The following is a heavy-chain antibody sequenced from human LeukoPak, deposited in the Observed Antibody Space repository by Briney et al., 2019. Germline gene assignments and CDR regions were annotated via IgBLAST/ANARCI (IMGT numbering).Heavy chain of an antibody. V-gene: IGHV3-21*01. CDR1: GFILSSYS. D-gene: IGHD6-13*01. CDR3: ASGSIVAYYFDY. Sequence: GGSLRLSCAASGFILSSYSMNWVRQAPGKGLEWVSSISSPTSYIYYADSVKGRFTISRDNAKNSLYLQLNSLRAEDTAVYYCASGSIVAYYFDYWGQGTLVTVSS. J-gene: IGHJ4*02. CDR2: ISSPTSYI.